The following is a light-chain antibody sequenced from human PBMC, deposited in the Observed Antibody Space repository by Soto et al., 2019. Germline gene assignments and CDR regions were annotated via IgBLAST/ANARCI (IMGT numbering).Light chain of an antibody. Sequence: DIQMTQSPSTLSASVGDRVTITCRASQSIHTWLAWYQQKPGKAPKLLIYRASSLERGCASRFSGRGSGTELTLTIRSLQPDDFATYYCQQYESYPLTFGGGTKVEI. CDR2: RAS. V-gene: IGKV1-5*03. CDR3: QQYESYPLT. J-gene: IGKJ4*01. CDR1: QSIHTW.